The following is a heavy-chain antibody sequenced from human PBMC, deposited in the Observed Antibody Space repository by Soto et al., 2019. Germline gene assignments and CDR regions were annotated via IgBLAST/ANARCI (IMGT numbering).Heavy chain of an antibody. Sequence: GGSLRLSCAASGFPFSSYAMTWVRQAPGKGLDWVSIIYSGGSRYYADSLKGRFTTSRDNPKNTLYLQMNSLRAEDTAVYYCASGKPVTPTHGGGGTLVTVSS. D-gene: IGHD4-17*01. CDR1: GFPFSSYA. J-gene: IGHJ4*02. CDR3: ASGKPVTPTH. V-gene: IGHV3-53*01. CDR2: IYSGGSR.